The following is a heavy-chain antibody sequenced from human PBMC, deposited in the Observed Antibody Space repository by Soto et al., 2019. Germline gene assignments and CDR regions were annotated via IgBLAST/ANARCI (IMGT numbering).Heavy chain of an antibody. CDR2: ISGSGGST. D-gene: IGHD2-15*01. V-gene: IGHV3-23*01. CDR3: ANVRGLGYCSGGSCSPADY. J-gene: IGHJ4*02. CDR1: GFTFSSYA. Sequence: EVQLLESGGGLVQPGGSLRLSCAASGFTFSSYAMSWVRQAPGKGLEWVSAISGSGGSTYYADSVKGRFTISRDNSKNTLYLQMNSLRAEDTAVYYCANVRGLGYCSGGSCSPADYWGQGTLVTVSS.